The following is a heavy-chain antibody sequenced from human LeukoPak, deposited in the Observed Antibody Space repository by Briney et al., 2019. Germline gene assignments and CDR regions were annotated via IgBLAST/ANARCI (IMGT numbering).Heavy chain of an antibody. CDR3: ARHSVPQLYDSQHAFDI. CDR2: INHSGST. V-gene: IGHV4-34*01. D-gene: IGHD3-22*01. CDR1: GGSFSGYY. J-gene: IGHJ3*02. Sequence: SETLSLTCAVYGGSFSGYYWSWIRQPPGKGLEWIGEINHSGSTNYNPSLKSRVTISVDTSKNQFSLKLSSVTAADTAVYYCARHSVPQLYDSQHAFDIWGQGTMVTVSS.